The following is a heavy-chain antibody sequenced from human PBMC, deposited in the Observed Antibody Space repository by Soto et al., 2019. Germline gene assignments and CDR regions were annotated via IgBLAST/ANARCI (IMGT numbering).Heavy chain of an antibody. D-gene: IGHD6-13*01. CDR1: GGTVRNLY. CDR3: ARASRYGSSSWSNYYDMDV. J-gene: IGHJ6*03. CDR2: IYRSGST. V-gene: IGHV4-4*09. Sequence: SETKCLTCTVVGGTVRNLYWRWIRQTPGRGLEWIGYIYRSGSTKYNPSLKSRLTISVDTSKNQFFLKLSSVTAADTAVYYCARASRYGSSSWSNYYDMDVWGKGTTVTVSS.